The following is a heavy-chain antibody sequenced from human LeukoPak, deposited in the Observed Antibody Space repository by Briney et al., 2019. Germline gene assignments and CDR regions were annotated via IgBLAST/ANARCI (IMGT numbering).Heavy chain of an antibody. V-gene: IGHV5-51*01. Sequence: GESLKISCKGSGYSFTSYWIGWVRQMPGKGLEWMGIIYPGDSDTRYSPPFQGQVTISADKSISTAYLQWSSLKASDTAMYYCARPHYDFWSGYPYYFDYWGQGTLVTVSS. D-gene: IGHD3-3*01. CDR2: IYPGDSDT. CDR1: GYSFTSYW. CDR3: ARPHYDFWSGYPYYFDY. J-gene: IGHJ4*02.